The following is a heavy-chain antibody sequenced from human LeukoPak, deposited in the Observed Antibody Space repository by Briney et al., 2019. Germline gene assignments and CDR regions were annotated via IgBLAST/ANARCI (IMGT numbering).Heavy chain of an antibody. CDR3: TREYCSSTSCYNY. V-gene: IGHV3-73*01. CDR1: GFTFSSYS. J-gene: IGHJ4*02. CDR2: IRSKANSYAT. D-gene: IGHD2-2*02. Sequence: PGGSLRLSCAASGFTFSSYSMNWVRQASGKGLEWVGRIRSKANSYATAYAASVKGRFTISRDDSKNTAYLQMNSLKTEDTAVYYCTREYCSSTSCYNYWGQGTLVTVSS.